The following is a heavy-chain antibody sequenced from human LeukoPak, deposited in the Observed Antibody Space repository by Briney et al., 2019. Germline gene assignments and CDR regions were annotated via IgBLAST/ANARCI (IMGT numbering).Heavy chain of an antibody. J-gene: IGHJ4*02. CDR1: GYSISSGYY. V-gene: IGHV4-38-2*02. Sequence: PSETLSLTCTVSGYSISSGYYWGWIRQPPGKGLEWIGSIYHSGSTNYNPSLKSRVTISVDTSKNQFSLKLSSVTAADTAVYYCASSNRYSGSYLFSYWGQGTLVTVSS. CDR3: ASSNRYSGSYLFSY. CDR2: IYHSGST. D-gene: IGHD1-26*01.